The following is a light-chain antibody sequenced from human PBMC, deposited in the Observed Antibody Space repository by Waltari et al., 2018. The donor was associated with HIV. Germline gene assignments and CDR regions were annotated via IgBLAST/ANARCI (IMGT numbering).Light chain of an antibody. V-gene: IGLV3-19*01. CDR1: SLKTYF. J-gene: IGLJ2*01. CDR3: GSRKSFSSQLGT. CDR2: GKN. Sequence: SSELTQDPTMSVALGQTVSITCQGESLKTYFATWYQQRQGLAPVLVIYGKNKRPSGISDRFSGSASGDTASLTITRIRAEDEAVYFCGSRKSFSSQLGTFGGGTQLTVL.